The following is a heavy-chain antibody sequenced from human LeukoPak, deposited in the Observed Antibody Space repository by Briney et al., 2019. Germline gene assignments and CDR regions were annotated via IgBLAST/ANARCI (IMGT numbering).Heavy chain of an antibody. Sequence: ASVKVSCKASGYTFPSYFMHWVRQAPGQGLEWMGIINPTGGSTTYAQKFQGRVTMTRDTSTSTVYMGLSSLRSDDTAVYYCARTAARHFDYWGQGTLVTVSS. D-gene: IGHD6-6*01. J-gene: IGHJ4*02. CDR2: INPTGGST. CDR1: GYTFPSYF. CDR3: ARTAARHFDY. V-gene: IGHV1-46*01.